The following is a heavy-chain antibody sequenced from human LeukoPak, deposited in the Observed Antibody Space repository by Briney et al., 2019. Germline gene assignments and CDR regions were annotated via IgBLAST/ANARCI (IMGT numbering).Heavy chain of an antibody. D-gene: IGHD3-9*01. CDR1: GGSISSYY. CDR3: ARARYVNSFYAFDI. J-gene: IGHJ3*02. CDR2: LSKSGNT. Sequence: SETLSLTCTVAGGSISSYYWSWIRLPPGKGLEWIGYLSKSGNTNYSPSLKSRVTIFGDTSKNQFFLKLSSVTAADTAVYYCARARYVNSFYAFDIWGQGTLVTVSS. V-gene: IGHV4-59*01.